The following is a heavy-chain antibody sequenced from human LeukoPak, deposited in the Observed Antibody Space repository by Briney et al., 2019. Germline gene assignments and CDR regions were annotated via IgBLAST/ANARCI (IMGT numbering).Heavy chain of an antibody. CDR1: GGSFSGYY. Sequence: SETLSLTCAVYGGSFSGYYWSWIRQPPGKGLEWIGEINHSGSTNYNPSLKSRVTISVDTSKNQFSLKLSSVTAADTAMYYCATRVYCYDSSGYYASWGQGTLVAVSS. V-gene: IGHV4-34*01. CDR3: ATRVYCYDSSGYYAS. CDR2: INHSGST. D-gene: IGHD3-22*01. J-gene: IGHJ4*02.